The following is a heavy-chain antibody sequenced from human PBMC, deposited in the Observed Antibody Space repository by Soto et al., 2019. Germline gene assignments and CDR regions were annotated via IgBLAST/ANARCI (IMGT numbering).Heavy chain of an antibody. V-gene: IGHV3-66*01. J-gene: IGHJ4*02. CDR3: ARTCSGGTCSFDY. D-gene: IGHD2-15*01. CDR1: GFTVSSNY. CDR2: IYSGGST. Sequence: PGGSLRLSCAASGFTVSSNYMSWVRQAPGKGLEWVSVIYSGGSTYYADSVKGRFTISSDNSENTLYLQMNSLRAEDTAVYYCARTCSGGTCSFDYWGQGTLVTVSS.